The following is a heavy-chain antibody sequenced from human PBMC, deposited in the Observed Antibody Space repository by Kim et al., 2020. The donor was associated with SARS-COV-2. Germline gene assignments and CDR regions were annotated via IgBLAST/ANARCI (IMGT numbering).Heavy chain of an antibody. Sequence: SVKGRFTISRDHSKNTLYLQMNSLRAEDTAVYYCAKWQQLVSGYDAFDIWGQGTMVTVSS. J-gene: IGHJ3*02. V-gene: IGHV3-23*01. D-gene: IGHD6-13*01. CDR3: AKWQQLVSGYDAFDI.